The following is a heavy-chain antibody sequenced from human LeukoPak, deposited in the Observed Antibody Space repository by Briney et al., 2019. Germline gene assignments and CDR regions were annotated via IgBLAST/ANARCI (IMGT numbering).Heavy chain of an antibody. CDR1: GGSISSYY. D-gene: IGHD3-22*01. CDR2: IYYTGST. J-gene: IGHJ5*02. Sequence: SETLSLTCTVSGGSISSYYWNWIRQPPGKGLEWIGNIYYTGSTKYNPSLKSRVTMSVDMSKHQVSLNLTSVTAIDTAIYYCARSESSGYYEWFDPWGQGTPVTVSS. V-gene: IGHV4-59*08. CDR3: ARSESSGYYEWFDP.